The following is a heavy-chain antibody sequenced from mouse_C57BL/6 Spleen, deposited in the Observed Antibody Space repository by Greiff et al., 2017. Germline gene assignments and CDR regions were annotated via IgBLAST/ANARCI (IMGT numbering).Heavy chain of an antibody. CDR2: IYPRSGNT. J-gene: IGHJ4*01. Sequence: VQLQQSGAALARPGASVKLSCKASGYTFTSYGISWVKQRTGQGLEWIGEIYPRSGNTYYHEKFKGKATLTAAKSSSTAYLELRSLTSEDSAVYFCARRDNGSSYRDYYAMDYWGQGTSVTVSS. CDR3: ARRDNGSSYRDYYAMDY. D-gene: IGHD1-1*01. CDR1: GYTFTSYG. V-gene: IGHV1-81*01.